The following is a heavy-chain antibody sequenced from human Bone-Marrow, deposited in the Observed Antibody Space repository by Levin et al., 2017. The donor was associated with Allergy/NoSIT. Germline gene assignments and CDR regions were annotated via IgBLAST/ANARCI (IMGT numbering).Heavy chain of an antibody. CDR1: GGSFNSDA. V-gene: IGHV1-69*13. Sequence: GASVKVSCKASGGSFNSDAISWVRQAPGQGLEWVGVVIPIFASVNYAQKFQGRVTITADESTTTAYLYLTSVRSEDTAVYYCARGKTYSNFYGMDFWGQGTTVTVSS. CDR3: ARGKTYSNFYGMDF. J-gene: IGHJ6*02. CDR2: VIPIFASV. D-gene: IGHD2-21*01.